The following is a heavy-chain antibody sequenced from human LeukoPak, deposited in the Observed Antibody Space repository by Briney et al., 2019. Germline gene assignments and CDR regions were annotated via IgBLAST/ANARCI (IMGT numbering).Heavy chain of an antibody. CDR2: ISYDGSNK. CDR1: GFTFSSYA. D-gene: IGHD4-11*01. V-gene: IGHV3-30-3*01. CDR3: ARDGYSNYVQAFDI. J-gene: IGHJ3*02. Sequence: GGSLRLSCAASGFTFSSYAMHWVRQAPGKGLERVAVISYDGSNKYYADSVKGRFTISRDNSKNTLYLQMNSLRAEDTAVYYCARDGYSNYVQAFDIWGQGTMVTVSS.